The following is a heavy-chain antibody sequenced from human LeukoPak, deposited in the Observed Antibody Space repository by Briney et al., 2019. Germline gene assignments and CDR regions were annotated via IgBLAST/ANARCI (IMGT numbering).Heavy chain of an antibody. V-gene: IGHV1-69*01. Sequence: SVKVSCKASGGTFSSYAISWVRQAPGQGLEWMGGIIPIFGTANYAQKFQGRITITADESTSTAYMELSSLRSEDTAVYYCARAWLVSDYYYYGMDVWGQGTTVTVSS. CDR2: IIPIFGTA. J-gene: IGHJ6*02. CDR3: ARAWLVSDYYYYGMDV. CDR1: GGTFSSYA. D-gene: IGHD6-19*01.